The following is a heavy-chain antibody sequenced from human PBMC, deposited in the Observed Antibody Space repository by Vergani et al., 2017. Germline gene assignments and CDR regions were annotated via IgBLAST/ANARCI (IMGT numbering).Heavy chain of an antibody. Sequence: EVQLLESGGRLVQPGGSLRLSCVASGFAFSRYAMSWVRQAPGKVLEWVSGLTASGSGISYADSVRGLFTISRDNSKNTLFLQMDSLRAEDTAVYYCAKSGWLQHFGAHYFDSWGQGILVTVSS. V-gene: IGHV3-23*01. CDR1: GFAFSRYA. CDR2: LTASGSGI. J-gene: IGHJ4*02. D-gene: IGHD5-24*01. CDR3: AKSGWLQHFGAHYFDS.